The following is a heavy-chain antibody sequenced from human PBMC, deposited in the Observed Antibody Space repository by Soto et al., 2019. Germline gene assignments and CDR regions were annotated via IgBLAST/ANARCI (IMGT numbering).Heavy chain of an antibody. J-gene: IGHJ4*02. CDR2: INPNSGGT. CDR3: ARVGEYEWGVVAATLWY. Sequence: QVQLVQSGAEVKKPGASVKVSCKASGYTFTGYYMHWVRQAPGQGLEWMGWINPNSGGTNYAQKFQGRVTMTRDTSISTAHMELIRLRADDTAGYYCARVGEYEWGVVAATLWYWGQGTLVTVSS. CDR1: GYTFTGYY. D-gene: IGHD2-15*01. V-gene: IGHV1-2*02.